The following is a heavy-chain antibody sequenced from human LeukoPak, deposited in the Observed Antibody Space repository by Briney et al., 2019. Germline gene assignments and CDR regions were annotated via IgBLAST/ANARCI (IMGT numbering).Heavy chain of an antibody. CDR3: ARDPAPQGWFDS. J-gene: IGHJ5*01. V-gene: IGHV3-48*03. CDR1: GLTFSNFK. Sequence: GGSLRLSCAVSGLTFSNFKMNWVRQAPGKGLEWVSYISDSGRTTFYADSVKGRFTISRDNAKNSLYLQMNSLRAEDTAVYHCARDPAPQGWFDSWGQGTLVTVSS. CDR2: ISDSGRTT.